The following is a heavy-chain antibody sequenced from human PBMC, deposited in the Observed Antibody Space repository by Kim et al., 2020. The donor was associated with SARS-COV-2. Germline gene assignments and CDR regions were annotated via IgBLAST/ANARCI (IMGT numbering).Heavy chain of an antibody. CDR3: ARSVGPFLTGYPYYFDY. Sequence: PSETLSLTCTVSGGSISSGGYYWSWIRQHPGKGLEWIGYIYYSGSTYYKPSLKSRVTISVDTSKNQFSLKLSSVTAADTAVYYCARSVGPFLTGYPYYFDYWGQGTLVTVSS. CDR2: IYYSGST. J-gene: IGHJ4*02. D-gene: IGHD3-9*01. V-gene: IGHV4-31*03. CDR1: GGSISSGGYY.